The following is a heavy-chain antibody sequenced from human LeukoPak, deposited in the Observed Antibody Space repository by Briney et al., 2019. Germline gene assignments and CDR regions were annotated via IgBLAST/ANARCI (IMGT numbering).Heavy chain of an antibody. CDR3: ARGYSGPSAFDI. V-gene: IGHV1-18*01. CDR2: ISAKNGIT. J-gene: IGHJ3*02. CDR1: GYTFTSYG. D-gene: IGHD1-14*01. Sequence: ASVKVSCKASGYTFTSYGISWVRQAPGQGLEWMGWISAKNGITNYAQKLQGRVTMTTDTSTSTAYMELRSLRSQDTAVYYCARGYSGPSAFDIWGQGTMVTVSS.